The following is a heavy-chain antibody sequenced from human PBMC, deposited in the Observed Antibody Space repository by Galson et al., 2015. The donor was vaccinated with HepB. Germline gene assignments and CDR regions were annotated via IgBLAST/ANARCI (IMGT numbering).Heavy chain of an antibody. CDR1: GYTFTGYY. Sequence: SVKVSCKASGYTFTGYYMHWVRQAPGQGLEWMGWINPNSGGTNYAQKFQGRVTMTRDTSISTAYMELSRLRSDDTAVYYCARPDWYNWNDMFDYWGQGTLVTVSS. V-gene: IGHV1-2*02. J-gene: IGHJ4*02. CDR2: INPNSGGT. CDR3: ARPDWYNWNDMFDY. D-gene: IGHD1-20*01.